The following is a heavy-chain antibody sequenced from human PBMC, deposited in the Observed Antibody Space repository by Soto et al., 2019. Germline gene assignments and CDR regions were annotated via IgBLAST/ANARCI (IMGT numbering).Heavy chain of an antibody. CDR2: IFPRDSDT. CDR1: GYNYDTYW. D-gene: IGHD3-22*01. CDR3: EIYYYDSSGYYYDIDY. Sequence: GESLKISCKGSGYNYDTYWIAWVRQMPGKGLEWMGIIFPRDSDTRYRPSFQGQVTISADRSTTTAYLQWYSLKASDTAMYYCEIYYYDSSGYYYDIDYCRQGSLATVSS. V-gene: IGHV5-51*01. J-gene: IGHJ4*02.